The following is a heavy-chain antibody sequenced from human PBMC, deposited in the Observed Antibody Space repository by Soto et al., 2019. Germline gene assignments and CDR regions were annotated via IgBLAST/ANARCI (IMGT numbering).Heavy chain of an antibody. J-gene: IGHJ4*02. CDR2: IKQDGSEK. V-gene: IGHV3-7*01. D-gene: IGHD2-15*01. CDR3: ARAGMVVAATLNFY. CDR1: GFTFSSYW. Sequence: GSLRLSCAASGFTFSSYWMSWVRQAPGKGLEWVANIKQDGSEKYYVDSVKGRFTISRDNAKNSLYLQMNSLRAEDTAVYYCARAGMVVAATLNFYWGQGTLVTVSS.